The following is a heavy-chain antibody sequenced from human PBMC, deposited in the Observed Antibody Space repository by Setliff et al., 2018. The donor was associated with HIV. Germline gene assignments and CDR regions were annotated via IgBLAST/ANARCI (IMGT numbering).Heavy chain of an antibody. CDR1: GGSLSGSY. D-gene: IGHD3-10*01. CDR2: ITHSGTT. J-gene: IGHJ6*03. Sequence: SETLSLTCAVNGGSLSGSYWSWIRQSPGQGLEWLGEITHSGTTNYNPSLKSRLTLSIDTSKNQFSLKLTSVTAADTAVYYCARGRDGELFTKEGNYYYYMDVWGKGTTVTVSS. V-gene: IGHV4-34*01. CDR3: ARGRDGELFTKEGNYYYYMDV.